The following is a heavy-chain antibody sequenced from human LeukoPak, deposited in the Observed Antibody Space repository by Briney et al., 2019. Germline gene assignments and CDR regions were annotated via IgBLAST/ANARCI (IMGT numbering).Heavy chain of an antibody. V-gene: IGHV3-9*01. CDR3: AKDREAVAGTGDFDY. CDR1: GFTLDDYA. Sequence: GGSLRLSCAASGFTLDDYAMHWVRQAPGKGLEWASGISWNSGSIGYADSVKGRFTISRDNAKNSLYLQMNSLRAEDTALYYCAKDREAVAGTGDFDYWGQGTLVTVSS. D-gene: IGHD6-19*01. J-gene: IGHJ4*02. CDR2: ISWNSGSI.